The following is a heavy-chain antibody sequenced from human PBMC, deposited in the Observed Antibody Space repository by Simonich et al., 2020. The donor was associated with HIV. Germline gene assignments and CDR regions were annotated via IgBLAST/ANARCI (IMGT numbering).Heavy chain of an antibody. CDR2: ITAYNGHT. D-gene: IGHD5-12*01. Sequence: QVQLVQSGVEVKKPGASVKVSCKASGYTFTSYVITWVRQAPGQGLEWMGWITAYNGHTNYAQKFQGRGTMTADTSTTTAYMELRSLRSDDTAVYYCARGLDYYFDYWGQGTLVTVSS. CDR3: ARGLDYYFDY. V-gene: IGHV1-18*01. J-gene: IGHJ4*02. CDR1: GYTFTSYV.